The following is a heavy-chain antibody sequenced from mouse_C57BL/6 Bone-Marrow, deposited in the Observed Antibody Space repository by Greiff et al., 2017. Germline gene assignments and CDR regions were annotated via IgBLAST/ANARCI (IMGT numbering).Heavy chain of an antibody. D-gene: IGHD1-1*01. J-gene: IGHJ2*01. Sequence: VQLQQPGAELVKPGASVKLSCKASGYTFTSYWMHWVKQRPGRGLEWIGRIDPNSGGTKYNEKFKSKATLTVDKPSSTAYMQLSSLTSEDSAVXGGASYYYGSSYYVDLDYWGQGTTLTVSS. CDR3: ASYYYGSSYYVDLDY. CDR1: GYTFTSYW. V-gene: IGHV1-72*01. CDR2: IDPNSGGT.